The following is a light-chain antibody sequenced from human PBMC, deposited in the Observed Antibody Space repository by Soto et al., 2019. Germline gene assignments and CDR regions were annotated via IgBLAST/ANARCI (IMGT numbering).Light chain of an antibody. V-gene: IGLV6-57*04. J-gene: IGLJ2*01. CDR1: SGSIASNY. CDR3: QSYDNTFTV. CDR2: EDD. Sequence: NFMLTQPHSVSESPGKTITISCARSSGSIASNYVQWYQQRPGSAPTTVIYEDDQRPSGVPDRFSGSVDSSSNSASLTISGLKVEDEAAYYCQSYDNTFTVFGGGTKLTVL.